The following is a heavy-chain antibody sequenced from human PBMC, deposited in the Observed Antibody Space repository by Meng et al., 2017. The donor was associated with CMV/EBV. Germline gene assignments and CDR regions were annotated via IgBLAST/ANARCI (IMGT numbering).Heavy chain of an antibody. V-gene: IGHV3-66*02. CDR1: GFNVSSDF. Sequence: GGSLRLSCAASGFNVSSDFMSWVRQAPGMGLEWLSVIYAAGNTYYADSVKGRFTISRDNSKNTLYLQMNSLRPEDTAVYYCARDLWGNNFGDHWGQGTLVTVS. D-gene: IGHD3-3*01. CDR3: ARDLWGNNFGDH. CDR2: IYAAGNT. J-gene: IGHJ4*02.